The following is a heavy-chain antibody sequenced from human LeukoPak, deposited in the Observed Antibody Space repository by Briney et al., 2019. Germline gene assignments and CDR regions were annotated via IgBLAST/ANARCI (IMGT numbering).Heavy chain of an antibody. CDR2: IIPIFGTA. D-gene: IGHD4-17*01. Sequence: GASVKVSCKASGGTFSSYAISWVRQAPRQGLEWMGGIIPIFGTANYAQKFQGRVTITTDESTSTAYMELSSLRSEDTAVYYCARDSPGTTGDIRWWFDPWGQGTLVTVSS. CDR1: GGTFSSYA. CDR3: ARDSPGTTGDIRWWFDP. J-gene: IGHJ5*02. V-gene: IGHV1-69*05.